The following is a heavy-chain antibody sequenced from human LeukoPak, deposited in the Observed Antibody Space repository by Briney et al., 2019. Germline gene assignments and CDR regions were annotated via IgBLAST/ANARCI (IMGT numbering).Heavy chain of an antibody. CDR2: IIPILGIA. J-gene: IGHJ6*02. D-gene: IGHD4-11*01. CDR3: ARANYRNYSKGGVSNYYYYGMDV. Sequence: SVKVSCKASGGTFSSYAISWVRQAPGQGLEWMGRIIPILGIANYAQKFQGRVTITADKSTSTAYMELSSLRSEDTAVYYCARANYRNYSKGGVSNYYYYGMDVWGQGTTVTVSS. V-gene: IGHV1-69*04. CDR1: GGTFSSYA.